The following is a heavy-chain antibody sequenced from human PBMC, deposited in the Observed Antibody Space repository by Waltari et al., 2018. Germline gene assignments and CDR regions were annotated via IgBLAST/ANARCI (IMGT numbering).Heavy chain of an antibody. D-gene: IGHD2-15*01. CDR1: GDSVTTPNW. CDR2: VLSTGKT. V-gene: IGHV4-4*02. J-gene: IGHJ5*02. CDR3: ARDRGRGLYLDA. Sequence: QLPLQESGPGLVKPSGTLSLSCAFQGDSVTTPNWWSWVRQSPQRGLEWIGQVLSTGKTNYSPSFASRVTVSLDASNNQFSLKVTSATAADTAVYYCARDRGRGLYLDAWGPGTLVTVSP.